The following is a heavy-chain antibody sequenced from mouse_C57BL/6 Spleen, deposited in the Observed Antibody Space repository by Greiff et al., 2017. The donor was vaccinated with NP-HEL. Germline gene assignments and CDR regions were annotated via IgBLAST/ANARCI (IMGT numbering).Heavy chain of an antibody. CDR1: GYTFTSYW. CDR3: ARGYGSSYDWYFDV. J-gene: IGHJ1*03. D-gene: IGHD1-1*01. CDR2: IDPSDSET. V-gene: IGHV1-52*01. Sequence: QVQLQQSGAELVRPGSSVKLSCKASGYTFTSYWMHWVKQRPIQGLEWIGNIDPSDSETHYNQKFKDKATLTVDKSSSTAYMQLSSLTSEDSAVYYCARGYGSSYDWYFDVWGTGTTVTVSS.